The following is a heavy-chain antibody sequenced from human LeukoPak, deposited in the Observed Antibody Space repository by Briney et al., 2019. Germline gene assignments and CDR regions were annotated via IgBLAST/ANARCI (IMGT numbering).Heavy chain of an antibody. V-gene: IGHV3-66*01. D-gene: IGHD4-23*01. Sequence: GGSLRLSCAASGFTVSSNYMSWVRQAPGKGLEWVSVIYSGGSTYYADSVKGRFTISRDNSKNTLYLQMNSLRAEDTAVYCCASPATVVTPDAFDIWGQGTMVTVSS. CDR2: IYSGGST. J-gene: IGHJ3*02. CDR1: GFTVSSNY. CDR3: ASPATVVTPDAFDI.